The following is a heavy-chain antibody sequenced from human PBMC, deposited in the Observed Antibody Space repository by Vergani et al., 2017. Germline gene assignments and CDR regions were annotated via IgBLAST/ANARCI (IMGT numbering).Heavy chain of an antibody. V-gene: IGHV3-9*01. J-gene: IGHJ4*02. CDR1: GFTFSSYA. CDR3: AKGSGGWLEYYFDY. CDR2: ISWNSGSI. Sequence: EVQLLESGGGLVQPGGSLRLSCAASGFTFSSYAMHWVRQAPGKGLEWVSGISWNSGSIGYADSVKGRFTISRDNAKNSLYLQMNSLRAEDTALYYCAKGSGGWLEYYFDYWGQGTLVTVSS. D-gene: IGHD2-15*01.